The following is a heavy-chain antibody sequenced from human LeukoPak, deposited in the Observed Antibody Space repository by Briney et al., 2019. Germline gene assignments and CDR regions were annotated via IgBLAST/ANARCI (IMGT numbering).Heavy chain of an antibody. CDR2: FDPEDGGT. CDR1: GYTLTELS. CDR3: ATVPTVTTYFSFDP. V-gene: IGHV1-24*01. D-gene: IGHD4-17*01. Sequence: ASVKVSCEVSGYTLTELSMHWVRQAPGKGLEWMGGFDPEDGGTIYAQKFQGRVTMTEDTSTDTAYMELSSLRSEDTAVYYCATVPTVTTYFSFDPWGQGTLVTVSS. J-gene: IGHJ5*02.